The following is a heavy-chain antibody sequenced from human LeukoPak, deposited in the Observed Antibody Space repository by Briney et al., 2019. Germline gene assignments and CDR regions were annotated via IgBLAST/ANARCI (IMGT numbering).Heavy chain of an antibody. D-gene: IGHD3-16*02. V-gene: IGHV4-31*03. J-gene: IGHJ2*01. CDR2: IYYSGSTNYT. CDR3: ARDPIVSVGDWYFDL. CDR1: GGSISSGGYY. Sequence: SQTLSLTCTVSGGSISSGGYYWSWIRQHPGKGLEWIGYIYYSGSTNYTNYNPSLKSRVTISVDTSKNQFSLKLSSVTAADTAVYYCARDPIVSVGDWYFDLWGRGTLVTVSS.